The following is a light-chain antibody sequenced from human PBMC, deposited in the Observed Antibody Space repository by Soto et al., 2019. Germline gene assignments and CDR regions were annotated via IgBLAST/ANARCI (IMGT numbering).Light chain of an antibody. Sequence: YELTQPPSVSVSPGQTASITCSGDKLGDKYACWYQQKPGQSPVLVIYQDSKRPSGIPERFSGSNSGNTATLTISGTQAMDEADYYCQAWDSSVVVFGGGTKVTVL. J-gene: IGLJ2*01. CDR2: QDS. CDR1: KLGDKY. CDR3: QAWDSSVVV. V-gene: IGLV3-1*01.